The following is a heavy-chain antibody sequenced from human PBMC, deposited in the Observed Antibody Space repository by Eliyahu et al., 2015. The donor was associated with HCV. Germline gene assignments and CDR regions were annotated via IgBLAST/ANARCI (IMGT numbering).Heavy chain of an antibody. CDR1: GGSISSSSYY. J-gene: IGHJ6*02. CDR2: IYYSGST. Sequence: QLQLQESGPGLVKPSETLSLTCTVSGGSISSSSYYWGWIRQPPGKGLEWIGGIYYSGSTYYNPSLKSRVTISVDTSKNQFSLKLSSVTAADTAVYYCARAAYYYYGMDVWGQGTTVTVSS. V-gene: IGHV4-39*01. D-gene: IGHD2-15*01. CDR3: ARAAYYYYGMDV.